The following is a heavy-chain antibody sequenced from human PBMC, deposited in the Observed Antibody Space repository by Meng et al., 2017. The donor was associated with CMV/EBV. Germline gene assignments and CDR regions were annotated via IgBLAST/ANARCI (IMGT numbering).Heavy chain of an antibody. Sequence: SVKVSCKASGGTFSSYAISWVRQAPGQGLEWMGGIIPILGIANYAQKFQGRVTITADKSTSTAYMELSSLRSEDTAVYYCARGQYYYDSSGYYYSFDYWSQGTLVTVSS. V-gene: IGHV1-69*10. CDR3: ARGQYYYDSSGYYYSFDY. CDR1: GGTFSSYA. J-gene: IGHJ4*02. CDR2: IIPILGIA. D-gene: IGHD3-22*01.